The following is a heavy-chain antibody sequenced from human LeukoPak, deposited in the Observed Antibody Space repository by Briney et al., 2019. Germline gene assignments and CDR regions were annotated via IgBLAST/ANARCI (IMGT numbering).Heavy chain of an antibody. V-gene: IGHV3-21*01. CDR2: ISSSNTYI. J-gene: IGHJ4*02. Sequence: GGSLRLSCAASGFTFISYSMNWVRQAPGKGLEWVSSISSSNTYIYYADSVKGRFTISRDNAKNSLYLQMNSLRAEDTAVYYCAGDRGGYSLDYWGQGTLVTVSS. CDR3: AGDRGGYSLDY. D-gene: IGHD1-1*01. CDR1: GFTFISYS.